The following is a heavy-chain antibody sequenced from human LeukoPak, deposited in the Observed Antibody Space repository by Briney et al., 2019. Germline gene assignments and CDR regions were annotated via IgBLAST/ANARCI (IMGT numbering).Heavy chain of an antibody. CDR2: IKKDGSEE. CDR1: GLTFSSYW. CDR3: AGGAGWLIDY. V-gene: IGHV3-7*03. Sequence: GGSLRLSCAASGLTFSSYWMNWVRQVPGKGLEWVTIIKKDGSEEHYVDSVKGRFTISRDNAKNSVYLQMNSLRAEDTAMYYCAGGAGWLIDYWGQGVLVTVSS. D-gene: IGHD6-19*01. J-gene: IGHJ4*02.